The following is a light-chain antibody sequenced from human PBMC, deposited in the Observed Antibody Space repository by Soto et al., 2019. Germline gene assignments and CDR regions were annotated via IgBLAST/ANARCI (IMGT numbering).Light chain of an antibody. J-gene: IGLJ1*01. V-gene: IGLV2-8*01. Sequence: QSALTQPPSASGSPGQSVTISCTGPSGDVGGYDYVSWYQQHPGKAPKLMIYEVTKRPLGVPDRFSGSKSGNTASLTVSGLQAEDEADYYCSSYAGSDNPYVFGTGTKLTVL. CDR3: SSYAGSDNPYV. CDR1: SGDVGGYDY. CDR2: EVT.